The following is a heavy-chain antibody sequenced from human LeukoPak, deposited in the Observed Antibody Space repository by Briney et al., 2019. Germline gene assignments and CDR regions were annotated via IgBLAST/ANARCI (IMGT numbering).Heavy chain of an antibody. Sequence: GGSLRLSCAASGFTFNSYAMRWVRQAPGKGLEWVSAISGSGGRTSYADSVKGRFTISRDNSQNTLYLQMNSLRAEDTAVYYCAKDSPQGRFGDLAYFDCWGQGTLVTVSS. J-gene: IGHJ4*02. D-gene: IGHD3-10*01. CDR2: ISGSGGRT. V-gene: IGHV3-23*01. CDR1: GFTFNSYA. CDR3: AKDSPQGRFGDLAYFDC.